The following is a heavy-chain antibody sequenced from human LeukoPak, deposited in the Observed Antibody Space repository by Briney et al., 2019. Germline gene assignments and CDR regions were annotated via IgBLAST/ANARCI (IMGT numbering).Heavy chain of an antibody. CDR2: ISGSGGST. Sequence: GGSLRLSCAASGFSFSSYAMSWVRQAPGKGLEWVSAISGSGGSTYYADSVKGRFTISRDNSKNTLYLQMNSLRAEDTAVYYCAKISHYYGSGSYVGVLDYWGQGTLVTVSS. CDR3: AKISHYYGSGSYVGVLDY. CDR1: GFSFSSYA. V-gene: IGHV3-23*01. D-gene: IGHD3-10*01. J-gene: IGHJ4*02.